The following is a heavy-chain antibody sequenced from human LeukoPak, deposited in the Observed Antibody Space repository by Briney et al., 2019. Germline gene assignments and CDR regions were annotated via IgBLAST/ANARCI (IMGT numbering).Heavy chain of an antibody. V-gene: IGHV3-23*01. Sequence: GGSLRLSCAASGFTFSSYAMSWVRQAPGKGLEWVSAISGSGGSTYYADSVKGRFTISRDNSKNTLYLQMNSLRVEDTAVYYCAKGGIFNPYELWGQGTLVTVSS. CDR1: GFTFSSYA. CDR2: ISGSGGST. CDR3: AKGGIFNPYEL. J-gene: IGHJ4*02. D-gene: IGHD3-3*01.